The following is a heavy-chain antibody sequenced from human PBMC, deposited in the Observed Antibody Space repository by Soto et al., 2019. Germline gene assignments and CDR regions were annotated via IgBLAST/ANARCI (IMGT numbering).Heavy chain of an antibody. J-gene: IGHJ5*02. CDR3: VLGLEATSKSTWLHP. CDR2: ISGSGGGT. D-gene: IGHD1-26*01. V-gene: IGHV3-23*01. Sequence: GGSLRLSCAASGYTFSSYAMSWVRQAPGKGLEWVSAISGSGGGTYYADSVKGRFTISRDNSKDTLYLQMNNLRVEDTAVYHCVLGLEATSKSTWLHPRGAGTLATLYS. CDR1: GYTFSSYA.